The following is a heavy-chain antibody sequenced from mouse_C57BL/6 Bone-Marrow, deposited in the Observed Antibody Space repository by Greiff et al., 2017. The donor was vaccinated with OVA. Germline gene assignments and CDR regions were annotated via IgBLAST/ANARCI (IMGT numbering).Heavy chain of an antibody. CDR3: ARPFYYDYDGYAMDY. J-gene: IGHJ4*01. V-gene: IGHV5-12*01. CDR2: ISNGGGST. D-gene: IGHD2-4*01. CDR1: GFTFSDYY. Sequence: EVKLMESGGGLVQPGGSLKLSCAASGFTFSDYYMYWVRQTPEKRLEWVAYISNGGGSTYYPDTVKGRFTISRDNAKNTLYLQMSRLKSEDTAMYYCARPFYYDYDGYAMDYWGQGTSVTVSS.